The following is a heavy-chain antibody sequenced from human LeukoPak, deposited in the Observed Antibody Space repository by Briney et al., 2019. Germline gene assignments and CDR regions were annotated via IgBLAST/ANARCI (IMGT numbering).Heavy chain of an antibody. V-gene: IGHV1-2*02. CDR2: INPNSGGT. J-gene: IGHJ4*02. D-gene: IGHD2-15*01. CDR1: GYTFTGYY. CDR3: ALCSGGSCYLFDY. Sequence: ASVKLSCKASGYTFTGYYMHWVRQAPGQGLEWMGWINPNSGGTNYAQKFQGRVTMTRDTSISTAYMELSRLRSDDTAVYYCALCSGGSCYLFDYWGQGTLVTVSS.